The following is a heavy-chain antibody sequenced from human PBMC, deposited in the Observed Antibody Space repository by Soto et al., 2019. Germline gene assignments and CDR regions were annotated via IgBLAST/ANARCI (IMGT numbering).Heavy chain of an antibody. J-gene: IGHJ6*01. V-gene: IGHV3-23*01. Sequence: EVQLLESGGGLVQPGGSLRLSCAASGFNFNSHAMTWVRQAPGKGLEWVSTISANIISTYYADSVKGRFTISRDNSKNRLYLQMSSLRVEDTAVYHCARVDTPTVRVGMDVW. CDR1: GFNFNSHA. CDR3: ARVDTPTVRVGMDV. D-gene: IGHD5-18*01. CDR2: ISANIIST.